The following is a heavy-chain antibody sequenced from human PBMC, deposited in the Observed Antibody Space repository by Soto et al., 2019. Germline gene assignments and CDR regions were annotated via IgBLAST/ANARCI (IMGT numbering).Heavy chain of an antibody. V-gene: IGHV5-51*01. J-gene: IGHJ6*02. CDR1: GYSFTSYW. CDR3: ARTMVRGHYYYYYGMDV. D-gene: IGHD3-10*01. CDR2: IYPGDSDT. Sequence: GESLKISCKGSGYSFTSYWIGWVRQMPGKGLEWMGIIYPGDSDTRYSPSFQGQVTISADKSVSTAYLQWSSLKASDTAMYYCARTMVRGHYYYYYGMDVWGQGTTVTVSS.